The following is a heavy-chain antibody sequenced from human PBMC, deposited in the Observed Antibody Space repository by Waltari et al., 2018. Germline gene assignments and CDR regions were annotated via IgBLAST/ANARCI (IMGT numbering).Heavy chain of an antibody. J-gene: IGHJ4*02. Sequence: QQLLQESGPGLVRPSETLSLTCSVSGDSIASTSSALAWLRQPPGKGLEWIGSFYYIGNTYYNPSLKSRITISVDASKNQYFLQLNSGTAADTAIYYCARPGRIGGGSLMGLDYWGQGILVTVSS. CDR1: GDSIASTSSA. D-gene: IGHD2-15*01. CDR2: FYYIGNT. V-gene: IGHV4-39*01. CDR3: ARPGRIGGGSLMGLDY.